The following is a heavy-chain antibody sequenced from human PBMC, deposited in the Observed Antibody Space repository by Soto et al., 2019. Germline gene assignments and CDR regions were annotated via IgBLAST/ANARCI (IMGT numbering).Heavy chain of an antibody. J-gene: IGHJ6*02. Sequence: QVQLVQSGAEVKKPGSSVKVSCKSSGGTFSSHSINWVRQSPGKGLEWMGGIIPIFGPANFDKKFQGRVTITADESATSAYMELSSLTSEDTAVYYCATGSFTSTGGRLGYNYSARDVLGQGTTLTVSS. CDR2: IIPIFGPA. V-gene: IGHV1-69*01. CDR1: GGTFSSHS. D-gene: IGHD1-1*01. CDR3: ATGSFTSTGGRLGYNYSARDV.